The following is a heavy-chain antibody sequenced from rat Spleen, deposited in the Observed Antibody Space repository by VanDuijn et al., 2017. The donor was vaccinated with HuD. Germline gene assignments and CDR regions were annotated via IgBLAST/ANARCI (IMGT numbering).Heavy chain of an antibody. CDR2: ISPSGPTT. Sequence: EVQLVESGGGLVQPGRSLKLSCAASGFTLSDYVMHWIRQAPTKGLEWVTSISPSGPTTNYRDSVKGRFTISRDNARGTLYLQMDSLRAEETATYYCARVGTRVSRFAYWGQGTLVTVSS. V-gene: IGHV5-19*01. D-gene: IGHD1-4*01. CDR1: GFTLSDYV. J-gene: IGHJ3*01. CDR3: ARVGTRVSRFAY.